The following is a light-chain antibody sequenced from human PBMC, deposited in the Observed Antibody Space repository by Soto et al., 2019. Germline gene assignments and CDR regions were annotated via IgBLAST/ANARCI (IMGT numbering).Light chain of an antibody. CDR3: QQYGSLSWA. CDR2: AVS. J-gene: IGKJ1*01. Sequence: IQLTQSPSSLSASVGETVTITCRASQDIDNSLNWYQHKPGKAPKLLVYAVSFLETGVPSRFSGRGSGTVFSLTINSLQSDDFATYYCQQYGSLSWAFGQGTKVEI. V-gene: IGKV1-33*01. CDR1: QDIDNS.